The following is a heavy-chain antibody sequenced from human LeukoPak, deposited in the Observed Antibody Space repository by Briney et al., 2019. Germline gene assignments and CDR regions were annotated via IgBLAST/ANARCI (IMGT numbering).Heavy chain of an antibody. J-gene: IGHJ3*02. D-gene: IGHD3-10*01. Sequence: SETLSLTRTLSDGSTSSSSYSWGWVRQTPGKGLEWIGSIYDRGSTYYNPSLKSRITISVDTSKNQFSLKLSSVTAADTAVYYCARRTYSGAFDIWGQGTMVTISS. V-gene: IGHV4-39*01. CDR1: DGSTSSSSYS. CDR2: IYDRGST. CDR3: ARRTYSGAFDI.